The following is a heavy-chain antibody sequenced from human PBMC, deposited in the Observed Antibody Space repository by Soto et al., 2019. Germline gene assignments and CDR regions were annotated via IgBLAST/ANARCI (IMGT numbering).Heavy chain of an antibody. CDR1: GFTFSSYA. Sequence: GGSLRLSCAASGFTFSSYAMHWVRQAPGKGLEWVAVISYDGSNKYYADSVKGRFTISRDNSKNTLYLQMNSLRAEDTAVYYCAKDINIVVVRGMDVWGQGTTVTVSS. CDR2: ISYDGSNK. J-gene: IGHJ6*02. D-gene: IGHD2-2*01. CDR3: AKDINIVVVRGMDV. V-gene: IGHV3-30-3*01.